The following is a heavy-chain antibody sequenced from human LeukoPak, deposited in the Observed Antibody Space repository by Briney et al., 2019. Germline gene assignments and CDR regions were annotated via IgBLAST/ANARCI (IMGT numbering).Heavy chain of an antibody. CDR3: ARGVYIAAAQYGY. J-gene: IGHJ4*02. Sequence: PSETLSLTCTVSGGSISSYYWSWIRQPPGKGLEWIGYIYYSGTTNYNPSLKSRVTISVDTSKNQFSLKLSSVTAADTAVYYCARGVYIAAAQYGYWGQGTLVTASS. CDR2: IYYSGTT. CDR1: GGSISSYY. V-gene: IGHV4-59*01. D-gene: IGHD6-13*01.